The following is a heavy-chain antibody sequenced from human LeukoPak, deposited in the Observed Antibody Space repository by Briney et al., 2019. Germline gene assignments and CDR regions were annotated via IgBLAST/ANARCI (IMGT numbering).Heavy chain of an antibody. D-gene: IGHD2-2*01. J-gene: IGHJ5*02. V-gene: IGHV4-34*01. CDR1: GGSFSGYY. Sequence: SETLSLTCAVYGGSFSGYYWSWIRQPPGKGLEWIGEINHSGSTNYNPSLKSRVTISVDTSKNQFSLKLSSVTAADTAVYYCAREGLACSSTSCYGGNWFDPWGQGTLVTVSS. CDR3: AREGLACSSTSCYGGNWFDP. CDR2: INHSGST.